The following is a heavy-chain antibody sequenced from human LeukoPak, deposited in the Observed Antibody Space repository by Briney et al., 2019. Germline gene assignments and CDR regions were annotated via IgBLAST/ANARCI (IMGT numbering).Heavy chain of an antibody. D-gene: IGHD3-3*01. J-gene: IGHJ4*02. CDR3: ARLSTYYDFWSPLDY. Sequence: PSETLSLTCTVSGASVSSHYWSWIRQPPGKGLEWIGYVSYSGGTNYNPSLKSRVTISLDTSKDQFSLRLNSVTAADTAVYYCARLSTYYDFWSPLDYWGPGTLVTVSS. CDR2: VSYSGGT. CDR1: GASVSSHY. V-gene: IGHV4-59*02.